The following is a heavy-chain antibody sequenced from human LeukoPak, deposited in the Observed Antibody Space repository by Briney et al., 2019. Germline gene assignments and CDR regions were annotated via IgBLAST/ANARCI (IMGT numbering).Heavy chain of an antibody. Sequence: SETLSLTCTVSGGSISSSSYYWSWIRQPAGKGLEWIGRIYTSGSTNYNPSLKSRVTISVDTSKNQFSLKLSSVTAADTAVYYCARGPNYYGSEWRFDYWGQGTLVTVSS. D-gene: IGHD3-10*01. CDR3: ARGPNYYGSEWRFDY. J-gene: IGHJ4*02. CDR2: IYTSGST. CDR1: GGSISSSSYY. V-gene: IGHV4-61*02.